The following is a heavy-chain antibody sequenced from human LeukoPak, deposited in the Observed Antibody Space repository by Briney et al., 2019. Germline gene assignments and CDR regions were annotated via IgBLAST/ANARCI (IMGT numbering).Heavy chain of an antibody. CDR3: ARESAAGTAGAYGMDV. J-gene: IGHJ6*02. Sequence: QPGGSLRLSCAASGFTFSSYWMQWVRHARGKGLVWVSRINYDGSSTSYADSVKGRFTISRDNAKNTLYLQMNSLRAEDTAVYYCARESAAGTAGAYGMDVWGQGTTVTVSS. CDR1: GFTFSSYW. V-gene: IGHV3-74*01. D-gene: IGHD6-13*01. CDR2: INYDGSST.